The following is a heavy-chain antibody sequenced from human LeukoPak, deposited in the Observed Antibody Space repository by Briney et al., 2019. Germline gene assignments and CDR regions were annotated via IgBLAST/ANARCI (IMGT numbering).Heavy chain of an antibody. CDR3: AKHPAFDI. CDR2: INSDGTGT. V-gene: IGHV3-74*03. J-gene: IGHJ3*02. Sequence: PGGSLRLSCAASGFTFSSYWTHWVRQAPWKGPVWVSRINSDGTGTMYADSVKGRFTISRDNAKNTLYLQMNSLRAEDTAVYYCAKHPAFDIRGQGTMVTVSS. CDR1: GFTFSSYW.